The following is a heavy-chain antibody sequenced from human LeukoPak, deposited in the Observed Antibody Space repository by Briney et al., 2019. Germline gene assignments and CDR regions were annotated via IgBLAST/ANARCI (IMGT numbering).Heavy chain of an antibody. CDR1: GFTFDDYA. J-gene: IGHJ4*02. Sequence: GGSLRLSCAASGFTFDDYAMHWVRQAPGKGLEWVSGISWNGGSIVYAASVKGRFTISRDNAKNSLYLQMNSLRAEDTALYYCAKDSLYYYDSSGYYSWGQGTLVTVSS. CDR2: ISWNGGSI. D-gene: IGHD3-22*01. CDR3: AKDSLYYYDSSGYYS. V-gene: IGHV3-9*01.